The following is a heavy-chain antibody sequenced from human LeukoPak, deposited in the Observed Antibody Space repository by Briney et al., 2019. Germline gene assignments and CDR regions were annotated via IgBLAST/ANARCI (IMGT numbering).Heavy chain of an antibody. Sequence: GGSLRLSCAASGFTFKTNIMTWVRQAPGKGLEWVSSISGNSSYIYFLDSLKGRFIISRDNARNSVYLQMNSLRVEDTAVYYCATDGSTGSLLDHWGQGILVTVSS. CDR3: ATDGSTGSLLDH. CDR1: GFTFKTNI. CDR2: ISGNSSYI. D-gene: IGHD3-10*01. J-gene: IGHJ4*02. V-gene: IGHV3-21*01.